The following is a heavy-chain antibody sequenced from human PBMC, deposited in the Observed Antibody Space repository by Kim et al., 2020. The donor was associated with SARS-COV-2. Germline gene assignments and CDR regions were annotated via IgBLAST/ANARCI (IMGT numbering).Heavy chain of an antibody. V-gene: IGHV3-23*01. D-gene: IGHD6-13*01. Sequence: DAVKGRFTISRDNSKNTLYLQMNSLRAEDTAVYYCAKDPSSSWSIYYFDYWGQGTLVTVSS. J-gene: IGHJ4*02. CDR3: AKDPSSSWSIYYFDY.